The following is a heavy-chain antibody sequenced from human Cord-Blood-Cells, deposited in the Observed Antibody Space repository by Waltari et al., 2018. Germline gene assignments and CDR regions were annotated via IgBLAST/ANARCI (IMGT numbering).Heavy chain of an antibody. J-gene: IGHJ4*02. D-gene: IGHD3-10*01. Sequence: QVQLVQSGAEVKKPGSSVKVSCKASGGTISSYAISWVRQAPGQGLEGMGGVIPIFGTANYARRFQGRVTITADKSTSTAYMELSSLRSEDTAVYYCARDHLIRGSRYFDYWGQGTLVTVSS. V-gene: IGHV1-69*06. CDR3: ARDHLIRGSRYFDY. CDR2: VIPIFGTA. CDR1: GGTISSYA.